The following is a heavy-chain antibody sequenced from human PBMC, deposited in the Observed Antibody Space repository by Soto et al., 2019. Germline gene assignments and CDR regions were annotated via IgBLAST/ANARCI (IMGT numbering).Heavy chain of an antibody. Sequence: PSETLSLTCTVSGGSISSSSYYWGWIRQPPGKGLEWIGSIYYSGSTYYNPSLKSRVTISVDTSKNQFSLKLSSVTAADTAVYYCARHLRWEYDYGDYYNWFDPWGQGTLVTVSS. CDR2: IYYSGST. CDR3: ARHLRWEYDYGDYYNWFDP. V-gene: IGHV4-39*01. CDR1: GGSISSSSYY. J-gene: IGHJ5*02. D-gene: IGHD4-17*01.